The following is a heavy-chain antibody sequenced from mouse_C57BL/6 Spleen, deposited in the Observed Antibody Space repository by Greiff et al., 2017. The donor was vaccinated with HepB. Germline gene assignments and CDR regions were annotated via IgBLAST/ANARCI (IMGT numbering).Heavy chain of an antibody. V-gene: IGHV5-9*01. J-gene: IGHJ1*03. Sequence: EVQLVESGGGLVKPGGSLKLSCAASGFTFSSYTMSWVRQTPEKRLEWVATISGGGGNTYYPDSVKGRFTISRDNAKNTLYLQMSSLRSEDTALYYCARGKLGRYFDVWGTGTTVTVSS. CDR2: ISGGGGNT. CDR3: ARGKLGRYFDV. CDR1: GFTFSSYT. D-gene: IGHD4-1*01.